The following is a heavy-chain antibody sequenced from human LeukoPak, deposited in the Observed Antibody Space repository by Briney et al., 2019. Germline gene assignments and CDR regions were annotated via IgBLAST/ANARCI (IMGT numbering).Heavy chain of an antibody. V-gene: IGHV1-18*01. D-gene: IGHD2-2*01. CDR1: GYTFTSYG. Sequence: ASVKVSCKASGYTFTSYGISWVRQAPGQGLEWMGWISAYNGNTNYAQKLQGRVTMTTDTSTSTAYMELRSLRSHDTAVYYCARDPEIRPRVVPAANWFDPWGQGTLVTVSS. J-gene: IGHJ5*02. CDR3: ARDPEIRPRVVPAANWFDP. CDR2: ISAYNGNT.